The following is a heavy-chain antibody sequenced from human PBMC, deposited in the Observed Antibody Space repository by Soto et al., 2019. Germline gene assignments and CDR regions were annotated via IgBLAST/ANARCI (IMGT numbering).Heavy chain of an antibody. CDR2: INAYSGST. Sequence: ASVKVSCKASGYTFTSYGFSWVRQAPGQGLEWMGWINAYSGSTNYAENFQDRVTMTTDTSTTTAYMELRSLRSDDSAVYFCARQRDYYYHMDVWGKGTTVTVSS. CDR1: GYTFTSYG. V-gene: IGHV1-18*01. J-gene: IGHJ6*03. CDR3: ARQRDYYYHMDV.